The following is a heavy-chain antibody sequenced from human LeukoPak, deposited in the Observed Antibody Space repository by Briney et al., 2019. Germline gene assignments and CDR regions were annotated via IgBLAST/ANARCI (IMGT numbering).Heavy chain of an antibody. CDR2: IIPIFGTA. CDR1: GGTFSSYA. J-gene: IGHJ5*02. CDR3: ARYFDWTKRGFDP. Sequence: SVKVSCKASGGTFSSYAISWVRQAPGQGLEWMGGIIPIFGTANYAQKFQGRVTITADESTSTAYMELSSLRSDDTAVYYCARYFDWTKRGFDPWGQGTLVTVSS. D-gene: IGHD3-9*01. V-gene: IGHV1-69*01.